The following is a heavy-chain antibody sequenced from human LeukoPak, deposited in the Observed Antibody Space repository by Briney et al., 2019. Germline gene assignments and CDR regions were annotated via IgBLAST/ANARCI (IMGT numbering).Heavy chain of an antibody. Sequence: SETLSLTCTVSGGSISSGGYYWSWIRQHPGKGLEWIGYIFYSGSTYYNPSLKSRVTISVDTSKNQFSLKLSSVTAADTAVYYCATETDSSGYYWGQGILVTVSS. CDR3: ATETDSSGYY. J-gene: IGHJ4*02. D-gene: IGHD3-22*01. CDR1: GGSISSGGYY. CDR2: IFYSGST. V-gene: IGHV4-31*03.